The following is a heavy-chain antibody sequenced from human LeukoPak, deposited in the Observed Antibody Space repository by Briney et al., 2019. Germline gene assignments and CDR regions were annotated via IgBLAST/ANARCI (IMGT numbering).Heavy chain of an antibody. V-gene: IGHV3-23*01. J-gene: IGHJ5*02. D-gene: IGHD1-26*01. CDR3: ANVISARKWELLPWFDP. Sequence: PGGSLRLSCEASGFTFSRYAMTWVRQAPGKGLVWVSAISGSGNRTYYADSVKGRFTISRDNSKNTLYLQMNSLRAEDTAVYYCANVISARKWELLPWFDPWGQGTLVTVSS. CDR2: ISGSGNRT. CDR1: GFTFSRYA.